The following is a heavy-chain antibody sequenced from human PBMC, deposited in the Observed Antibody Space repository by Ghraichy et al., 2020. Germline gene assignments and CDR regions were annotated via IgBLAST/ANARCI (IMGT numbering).Heavy chain of an antibody. J-gene: IGHJ6*02. V-gene: IGHV3-21*01. CDR2: ISSSSSYI. Sequence: GGSLRLSCAASGFTFSSYSMNWVRQAPGKGLEWVSSISSSSSYIYYADSVKGRFTISRDNAKNSLYLQMNSLRAEDTAVYYCAREGRGSSSERDMYYYYYGMDVWGQGTTVTVSS. CDR1: GFTFSSYS. D-gene: IGHD6-6*01. CDR3: AREGRGSSSERDMYYYYYGMDV.